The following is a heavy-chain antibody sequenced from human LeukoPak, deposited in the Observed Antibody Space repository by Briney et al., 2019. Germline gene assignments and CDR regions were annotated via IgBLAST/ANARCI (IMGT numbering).Heavy chain of an antibody. D-gene: IGHD6-19*01. CDR3: ARVARKTVAVNWFDP. CDR2: INPNSGGT. CDR1: GYTFTGYY. Sequence: ASVKVSCKASGYTFTGYYMHWVRQAPGQGLEWMGWINPNSGGTNYAQKFQGRVTMTRDTSISTAYMELSRLRSDDTAVYYCARVARKTVAVNWFDPWGQGTLVTVSS. J-gene: IGHJ5*02. V-gene: IGHV1-2*02.